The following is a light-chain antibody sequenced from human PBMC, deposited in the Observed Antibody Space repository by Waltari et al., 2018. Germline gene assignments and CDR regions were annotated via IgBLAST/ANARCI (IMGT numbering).Light chain of an antibody. CDR2: WAS. J-gene: IGKJ4*01. V-gene: IGKV4-1*01. Sequence: DIVMTQSPDSLAVSLGERATINCKSSQSVLYSANNKNYLAWYQQKSGQPPTLLIYWASTRASGVPDRFSGSGSGTDFTLTISNLQPEDVAVYYCQQYDASPLTFGGGTKVEI. CDR1: QSVLYSANNKNY. CDR3: QQYDASPLT.